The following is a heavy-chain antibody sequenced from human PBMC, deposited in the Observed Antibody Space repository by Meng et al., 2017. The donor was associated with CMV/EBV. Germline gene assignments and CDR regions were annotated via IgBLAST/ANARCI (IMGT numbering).Heavy chain of an antibody. D-gene: IGHD2-21*01. CDR2: IRYDGSNK. V-gene: IGHV3-30*02. Sequence: GGSLRLSCAAPGFTFSSYEMNWVRQAPGKGLEWVAFIRYDGSNKYYADSVKGRFTISRDNSKNTLYLQMNSLRAEDTAVYYCAKEDTVVTRDYYYGMDVWGQGTTVTVSS. CDR1: GFTFSSYE. CDR3: AKEDTVVTRDYYYGMDV. J-gene: IGHJ6*02.